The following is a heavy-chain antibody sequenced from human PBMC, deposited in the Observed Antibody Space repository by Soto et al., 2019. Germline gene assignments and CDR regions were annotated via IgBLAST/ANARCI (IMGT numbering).Heavy chain of an antibody. Sequence: GGSLRLSCAASGFNFGDYAMHWDRQTPGQGLEWVSGLNWNSVTPGYGDSVKGRFSISRDNGKYALYLQMTSLRPEDTALYYCVKDISGAYSGPNYDAWGQGTLVTVSS. J-gene: IGHJ4*02. V-gene: IGHV3-9*01. CDR1: GFNFGDYA. D-gene: IGHD1-26*01. CDR2: LNWNSVTP. CDR3: VKDISGAYSGPNYDA.